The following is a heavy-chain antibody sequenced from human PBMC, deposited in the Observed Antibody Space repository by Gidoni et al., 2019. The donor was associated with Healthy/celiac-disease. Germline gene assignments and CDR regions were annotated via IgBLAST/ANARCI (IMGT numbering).Heavy chain of an antibody. Sequence: EVQLLESGGGLVQPGGSLRLSCAAAGFTFSSYAMSWVRQAPGKGLEWVSAISGSGGSPYYADSVKGRFTISRDNSKNTLYLQMNSLRAEDTAVYYCAKVFSVYTVTTHGGFDYWGQGTLVTVSS. CDR1: GFTFSSYA. J-gene: IGHJ4*02. D-gene: IGHD4-17*01. CDR2: ISGSGGSP. CDR3: AKVFSVYTVTTHGGFDY. V-gene: IGHV3-23*01.